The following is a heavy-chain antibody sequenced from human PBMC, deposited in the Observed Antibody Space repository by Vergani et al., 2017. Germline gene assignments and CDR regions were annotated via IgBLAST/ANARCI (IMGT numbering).Heavy chain of an antibody. CDR3: ARHDSGHYDSSYYGLDV. Sequence: QVKLQESGPGLVKPSETLSLTCTLSGGSISSSSHFWGWLRQTPGKGLEWIGSIYYSGSTYYNPSLKSRVSISVDTSKNQFSLKLSSATAADSAVYYCARHDSGHYDSSYYGLDVWGQGTTVTVSS. D-gene: IGHD3-16*01. CDR1: GGSISSSSHF. CDR2: IYYSGST. V-gene: IGHV4-39*01. J-gene: IGHJ6*02.